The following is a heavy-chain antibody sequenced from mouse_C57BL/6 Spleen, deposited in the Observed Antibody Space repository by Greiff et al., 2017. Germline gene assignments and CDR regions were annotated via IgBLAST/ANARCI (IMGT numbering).Heavy chain of an antibody. D-gene: IGHD2-1*01. V-gene: IGHV1-4*01. CDR1: GYTFTSYT. CDR2: INPSRGYT. J-gene: IGHJ3*01. CDR3: ARSPHGNEGFAY. Sequence: QVQLQQSGAELARPGASVKMSCKASGYTFTSYTMHWVKQRPGQGLEWIGYINPSRGYTKYNQKFKDKATLTADKSSSTAYMQLSSLTSEDSAVYYCARSPHGNEGFAYWGQGTLVTVSA.